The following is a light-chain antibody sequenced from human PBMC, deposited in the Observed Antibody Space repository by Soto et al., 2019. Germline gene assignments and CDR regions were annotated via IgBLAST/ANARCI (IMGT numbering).Light chain of an antibody. CDR3: QQRSNWPRT. CDR2: DAS. CDR1: QSVSSIF. Sequence: EIVLTQSPGTLSLSPGERATLFCRASQSVSSIFLAWYQQKPGQAPRLLIYDASNRATGIPARFSASGSGTNFTLTISSLEPEDFAVYYCQQRSNWPRTFGQGTRLEIK. V-gene: IGKV3-11*01. J-gene: IGKJ5*01.